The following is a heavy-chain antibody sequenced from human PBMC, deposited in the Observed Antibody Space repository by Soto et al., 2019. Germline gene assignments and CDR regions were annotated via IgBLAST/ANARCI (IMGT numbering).Heavy chain of an antibody. CDR3: ARIPRSYSGSYTYFDY. D-gene: IGHD1-26*01. CDR2: IYWDDDK. J-gene: IGHJ4*02. CDR1: GFSLSTSGVG. V-gene: IGHV2-5*02. Sequence: SGPTLVNPTQTLTLTYTFSGFSLSTSGVGVGWIRQPPGKALEWLAVIYWDDDKRYSPSLKTRLTISKDTSKNQVVLTMTNMDPVDTVTYYCARIPRSYSGSYTYFDYWGQGTLVTVSS.